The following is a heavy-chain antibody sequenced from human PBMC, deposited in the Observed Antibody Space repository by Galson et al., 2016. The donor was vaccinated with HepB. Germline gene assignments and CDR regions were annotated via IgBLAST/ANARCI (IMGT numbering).Heavy chain of an antibody. CDR3: AKDLCGGYFRGTPPYGMGV. V-gene: IGHV3-23*01. D-gene: IGHD2-15*01. Sequence: SLRLSCAASGFTFSSYAMSWVRQAPGKGLEWVSSISSGGPTYYADSVKGRFPISRDNSKYTLHLQMNSLRADDTAIYYCAKDLCGGYFRGTPPYGMGVWGQGTTVTVSS. CDR1: GFTFSSYA. J-gene: IGHJ6*02. CDR2: ISSGGPT.